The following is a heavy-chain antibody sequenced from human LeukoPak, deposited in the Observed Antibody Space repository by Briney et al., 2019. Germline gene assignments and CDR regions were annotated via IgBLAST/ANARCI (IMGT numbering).Heavy chain of an antibody. J-gene: IGHJ5*02. D-gene: IGHD1-26*01. CDR3: ARASLVGANLNWFDP. V-gene: IGHV4-28*05. CDR1: GYSISSSNW. CDR2: IYYSGSI. Sequence: PSDTLSLTCAVSGYSISSSNWWCWIRQPPGKGLGWIGYIYYSGSIYYNPSLKRLVTMSVDTSKNQFSLKLSSVTAVDTAVYYCARASLVGANLNWFDPWGQGTLVTVSS.